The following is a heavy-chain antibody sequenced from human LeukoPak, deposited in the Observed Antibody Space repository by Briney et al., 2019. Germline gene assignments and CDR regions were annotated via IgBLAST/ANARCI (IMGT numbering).Heavy chain of an antibody. V-gene: IGHV1-2*02. CDR2: INPSSGDT. Sequence: ASVKVSCKTSGYTFAGHHIHWVRQAPGQGLEWMGWINPSSGDTKYAQNFQDRVIVTRDTSISTAYMDLSRLSSDDTAIYYCARAGHDSSGYSFRLDYWGQGTLVTVSS. CDR3: ARAGHDSSGYSFRLDY. D-gene: IGHD3-22*01. J-gene: IGHJ4*02. CDR1: GYTFAGHH.